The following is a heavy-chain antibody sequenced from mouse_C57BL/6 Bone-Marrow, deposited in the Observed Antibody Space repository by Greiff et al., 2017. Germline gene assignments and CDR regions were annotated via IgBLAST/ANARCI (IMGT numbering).Heavy chain of an antibody. J-gene: IGHJ2*01. Sequence: VQLQQSGAELVRPGASVKLSCTASGFNIKDYYMHWVKQRPEQGLEWIGRIDPEDGDTEYAPKFQGKATMTADTSSNTAYLQLSSLTSEDTAIYYCTPYYGSSYSDYFDYWGQGTTLTVSS. D-gene: IGHD1-1*01. CDR1: GFNIKDYY. V-gene: IGHV14-1*01. CDR3: TPYYGSSYSDYFDY. CDR2: IDPEDGDT.